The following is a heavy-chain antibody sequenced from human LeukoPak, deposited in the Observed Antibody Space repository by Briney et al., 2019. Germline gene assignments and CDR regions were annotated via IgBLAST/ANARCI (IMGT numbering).Heavy chain of an antibody. Sequence: ASVKVSCKASGYTFTGYYMHWVRQAPGQGLEWMGWIIPILGIANYAQKFQGRVTITADKSTSTAYMELSSLRSEDTAVYYCARYLFGGSDYGMDVWGQGTTVTVSS. CDR2: IIPILGIA. J-gene: IGHJ6*02. CDR1: GYTFTGYY. D-gene: IGHD3-10*01. V-gene: IGHV1-69*10. CDR3: ARYLFGGSDYGMDV.